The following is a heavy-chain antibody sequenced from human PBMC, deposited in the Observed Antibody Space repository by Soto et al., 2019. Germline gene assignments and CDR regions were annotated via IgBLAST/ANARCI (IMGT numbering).Heavy chain of an antibody. D-gene: IGHD7-27*01. V-gene: IGHV4-39*01. CDR3: ASQPEPSNWASYFDY. CDR1: GGSISSSSYY. Sequence: SETLSLTCTVSGGSISSSSYYWGWIRQPPGKGLEWIGTIYYSGSTYYNASLNSRVTISVDTSKNQFSLKLSSVTAADTAVYYCASQPEPSNWASYFDYWGQGTLVTVSS. J-gene: IGHJ4*02. CDR2: IYYSGST.